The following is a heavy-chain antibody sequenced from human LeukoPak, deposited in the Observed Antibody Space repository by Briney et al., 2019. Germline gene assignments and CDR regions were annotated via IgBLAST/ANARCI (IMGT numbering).Heavy chain of an antibody. D-gene: IGHD1-26*01. Sequence: PSGTLSLTCAVYGGSFSGYYWSWIRQPPGKGLEWIGEINHSGSTNYNPSLKSRVTISVDTSKNQFSLKLSSVTAADTAVYYCARVRGSYSPPPWGQGTLVTVSS. CDR1: GGSFSGYY. CDR2: INHSGST. J-gene: IGHJ5*02. V-gene: IGHV4-34*01. CDR3: ARVRGSYSPPP.